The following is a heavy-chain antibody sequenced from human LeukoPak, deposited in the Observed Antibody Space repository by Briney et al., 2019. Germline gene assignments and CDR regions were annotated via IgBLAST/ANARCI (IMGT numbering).Heavy chain of an antibody. CDR1: GFTFSSYE. CDR3: ARRGWLRPFDY. CDR2: INHSGST. D-gene: IGHD5-12*01. Sequence: GSLRLSCAASGFTFSSYEMNWIRQPPGKGLEWIGEINHSGSTNYNPSLKSRVTISVDTSKNQFSLKLSSVTAADTAVYYCARRGWLRPFDYWGQGTLVTVSS. V-gene: IGHV4-34*01. J-gene: IGHJ4*02.